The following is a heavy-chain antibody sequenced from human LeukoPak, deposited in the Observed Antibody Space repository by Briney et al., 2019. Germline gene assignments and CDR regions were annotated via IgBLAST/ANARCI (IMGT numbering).Heavy chain of an antibody. J-gene: IGHJ4*02. CDR2: IYSGGST. CDR3: ASPGGGYDFWSGTFDY. Sequence: GGSLRLSCAASGFTVSSNYMSWVRQAPGKGLEWVSVIYSGGSTYYADSVKGRFTISRDNSKNTLYLQMNSLRAEDTAVYYCASPGGGYDFWSGTFDYWGQGTLVTVSS. V-gene: IGHV3-66*01. CDR1: GFTVSSNY. D-gene: IGHD3-3*01.